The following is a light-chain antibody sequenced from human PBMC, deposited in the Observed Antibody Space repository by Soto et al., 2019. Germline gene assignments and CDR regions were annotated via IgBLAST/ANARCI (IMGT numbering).Light chain of an antibody. V-gene: IGKV1-5*03. J-gene: IGKJ1*01. Sequence: DIQMTQPPSTLSASVGDRVTITCRASQTIDSWLAWYQQRPGKPPNLLIYKASTLASGVPSRFSGSGSGTEFTLTINSLQPDDFATYYCQQYNSYSTFGQGTKVDIK. CDR3: QQYNSYST. CDR2: KAS. CDR1: QTIDSW.